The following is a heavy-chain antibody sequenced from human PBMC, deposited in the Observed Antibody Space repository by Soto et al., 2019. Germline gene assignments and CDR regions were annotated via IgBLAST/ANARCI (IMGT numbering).Heavy chain of an antibody. J-gene: IGHJ4*02. Sequence: GGSLRLSCAASGFTFSNAWMNWVRQAPGKGLEWVGRIKSKTDGGTTDYAAPVKGRFTISRDDSKNTLYLQMNSLKTEDTAVYYCARDTPYLGIDYWGQGILVTVSS. CDR3: ARDTPYLGIDY. CDR2: IKSKTDGGTT. CDR1: GFTFSNAW. V-gene: IGHV3-15*07.